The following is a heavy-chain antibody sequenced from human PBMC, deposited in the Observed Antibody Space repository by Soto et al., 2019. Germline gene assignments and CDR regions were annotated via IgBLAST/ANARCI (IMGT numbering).Heavy chain of an antibody. J-gene: IGHJ5*01. CDR1: GFTFSDYP. Sequence: EVQLVESGGGLVQPGRSLRLSCAASGFTFSDYPMHWVRQAPGKGLEWVSGVSWNSGSVVYAGSVKGRFTSSRDDAKNSLYLQMNSLRPKDTALYFCAKDITWGGDSPGYHPLDSWGQGTLVTVSS. V-gene: IGHV3-9*01. CDR2: VSWNSGSV. D-gene: IGHD3-22*01. CDR3: AKDITWGGDSPGYHPLDS.